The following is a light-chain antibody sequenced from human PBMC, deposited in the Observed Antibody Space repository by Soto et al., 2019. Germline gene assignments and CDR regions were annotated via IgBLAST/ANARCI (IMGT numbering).Light chain of an antibody. Sequence: LVLTQSPDTLSLSPGERATVSCRASQSISSAYLGWLQQKPGQAPRLLIYGASTRATGIPDRFSGSGSGTDFTLIINRLEPEDFPVYYCQHSSSHFTLGPGTKVDI. CDR3: QHSSSHFT. V-gene: IGKV3D-20*02. CDR2: GAS. CDR1: QSISSAY. J-gene: IGKJ3*01.